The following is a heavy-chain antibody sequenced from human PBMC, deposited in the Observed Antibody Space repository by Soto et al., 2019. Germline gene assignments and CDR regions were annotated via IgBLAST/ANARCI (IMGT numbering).Heavy chain of an antibody. Sequence: QVQLVEAGGGVVQPGRSLRLSCAASGFTFSSYAMHWVRQAPGKGLEWVAVISYDGSNKYYADSVKGRFTISRDNSKNTLYLQMNRLRAEDTAVYYCARDQDSYGPNPIDYWGQGTLVTVSS. V-gene: IGHV3-30-3*01. CDR1: GFTFSSYA. CDR2: ISYDGSNK. CDR3: ARDQDSYGPNPIDY. D-gene: IGHD5-18*01. J-gene: IGHJ4*02.